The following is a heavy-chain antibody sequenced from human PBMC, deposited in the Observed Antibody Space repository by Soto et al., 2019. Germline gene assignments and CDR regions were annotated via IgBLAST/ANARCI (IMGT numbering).Heavy chain of an antibody. J-gene: IGHJ6*02. Sequence: QVQLVQSGAEVKKPGASVKVSCKASGYTFTSYGISWVRQAPGQGLEWMGWISAYNGNTTYAQKLQGRVTMTTDTSTSTAYMELRSLRSDDTAVYYCARDQVVPADYYYYGMDVWGQGTTVTVSS. CDR1: GYTFTSYG. V-gene: IGHV1-18*01. D-gene: IGHD2-2*01. CDR2: ISAYNGNT. CDR3: ARDQVVPADYYYYGMDV.